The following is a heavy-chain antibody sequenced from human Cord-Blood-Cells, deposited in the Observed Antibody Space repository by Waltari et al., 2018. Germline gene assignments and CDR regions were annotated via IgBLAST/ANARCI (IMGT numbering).Heavy chain of an antibody. CDR2: IWYDGSNK. V-gene: IGHV3-33*01. J-gene: IGHJ4*02. CDR1: GFTFSSYG. D-gene: IGHD3-22*01. Sequence: QVQLVESGGGVVQPGRSLRLSCAAPGFTFSSYGLHWVRQAPGKGLEWVAVIWYDGSNKYYADSVKGRFTISRDNSKNTLYLQMNSLRAEDTAVYYCARSTDYYDSSGYYFDYWGQGTLVTVSS. CDR3: ARSTDYYDSSGYYFDY.